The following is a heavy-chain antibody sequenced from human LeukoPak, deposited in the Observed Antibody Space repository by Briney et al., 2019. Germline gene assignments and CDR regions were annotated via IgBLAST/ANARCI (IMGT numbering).Heavy chain of an antibody. Sequence: GGSLRLSCAASGFTFSAFWMHWVRQAPGKGLVWVSHINSDGSGTRYADSVKGRFTISRDNARNTLYLQMNSLRAEDTAVYYCARGRVFDTSGYSVDYWGQGTLVTVSS. CDR2: INSDGSGT. J-gene: IGHJ4*02. CDR1: GFTFSAFW. D-gene: IGHD3-22*01. V-gene: IGHV3-74*01. CDR3: ARGRVFDTSGYSVDY.